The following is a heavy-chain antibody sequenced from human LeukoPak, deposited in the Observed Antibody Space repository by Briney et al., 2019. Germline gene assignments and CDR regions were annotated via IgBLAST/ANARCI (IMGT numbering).Heavy chain of an antibody. V-gene: IGHV3-74*01. Sequence: PGGSLRLSCAASGFDFSSNWMHWVRHAPGQGLVWVSRIKGDGISTNYADSVKGRFTISRDIAKNTLYLQMNSLRAEDTVVYYCAKDHYWSIDYWGRGTLVTVSS. CDR1: GFDFSSNW. CDR2: IKGDGIST. CDR3: AKDHYWSIDY. D-gene: IGHD3-3*01. J-gene: IGHJ4*02.